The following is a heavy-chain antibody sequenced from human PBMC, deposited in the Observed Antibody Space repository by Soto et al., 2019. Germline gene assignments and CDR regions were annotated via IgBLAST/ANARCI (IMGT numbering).Heavy chain of an antibody. CDR2: IFSNDEK. J-gene: IGHJ6*02. CDR1: GFSLSNARMG. Sequence: QVTLKESGPVLVKPTETLTLTCTVSGFSLSNARMGVSWIRQPPGKALEWLAHIFSNDEKSYSTSLKSRLTIPKDPSKSQVVLTMTNMDPVDTATYYCARISPGHYYYYGMDVWGQGTTVTVSS. V-gene: IGHV2-26*01. CDR3: ARISPGHYYYYGMDV. D-gene: IGHD3-10*01.